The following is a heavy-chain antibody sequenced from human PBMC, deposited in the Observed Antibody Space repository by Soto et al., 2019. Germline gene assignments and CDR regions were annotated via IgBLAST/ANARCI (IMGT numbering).Heavy chain of an antibody. J-gene: IGHJ6*02. V-gene: IGHV4-34*01. CDR1: GGSFSGYY. D-gene: IGHD6-13*01. Sequence: PSETLSLTCAVYGGSFSGYYWSWIRQPPGKGLEWIGEINHSGSTNYNPSLKSRVTISVDTSKNQFSLKLSSVTAADTAVYYCARGGERYSSSWYWDYYYGMDVWGQGTTVTVSS. CDR3: ARGGERYSSSWYWDYYYGMDV. CDR2: INHSGST.